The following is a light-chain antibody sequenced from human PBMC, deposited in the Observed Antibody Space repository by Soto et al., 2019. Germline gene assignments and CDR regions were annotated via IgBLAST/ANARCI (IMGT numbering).Light chain of an antibody. CDR3: SSYTRSSTPLSVV. CDR2: DVS. CDR1: SSDVGGYNY. V-gene: IGLV2-14*01. J-gene: IGLJ2*01. Sequence: QSALTQPASVSGSPGQPITISCTGTSSDVGGYNYVSWYQQHPGKAPKLMIYDVSNRPPGVSNRFSGSKSGNTASLTISGLQAEDEADYYCSSYTRSSTPLSVVFGGGTKLTVL.